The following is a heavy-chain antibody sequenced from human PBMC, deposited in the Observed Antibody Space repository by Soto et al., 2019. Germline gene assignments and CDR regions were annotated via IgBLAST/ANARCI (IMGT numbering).Heavy chain of an antibody. V-gene: IGHV1-46*01. D-gene: IGHD3-3*01. Sequence: ASVKVSCKASGYTFTSYYMHWVRQAPGQGLEWMGIINPSGGSTSYAQKFQGRVTMTRDTSTSTVYMELSSLRSEDTAVYYCARDLLRFLEWFPDHYYYYGMDVWGQGTTVTVSS. J-gene: IGHJ6*02. CDR3: ARDLLRFLEWFPDHYYYYGMDV. CDR2: INPSGGST. CDR1: GYTFTSYY.